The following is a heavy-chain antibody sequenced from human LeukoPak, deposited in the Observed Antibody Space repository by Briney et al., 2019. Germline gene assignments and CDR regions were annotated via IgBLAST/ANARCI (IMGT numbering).Heavy chain of an antibody. D-gene: IGHD6-6*01. CDR1: GYSFSSNW. J-gene: IGHJ4*02. V-gene: IGHV5-51*01. CDR2: IYPGDSDT. CDR3: TRQYTSSSDY. Sequence: GASLKISCKVSGYSFSSNWIGWVRQLPGKGLEWMGIIYPGDSDTRYSPSFQGQVTISADKSISTAYLQWSSLKASDTAMYYCTRQYTSSSDYWGQGTLVTVSS.